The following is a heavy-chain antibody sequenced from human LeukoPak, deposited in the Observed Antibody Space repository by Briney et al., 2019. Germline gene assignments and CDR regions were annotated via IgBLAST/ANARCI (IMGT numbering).Heavy chain of an antibody. Sequence: GGSLRLSCAASGFTFSSYWMHWVRQAPGKGLVWVSRINSDGTSTTYADSVKGRFTISRDNAKNTLYLQMNSLRAEDTAVYYCARSPNCGGDCSWGQGTLVTVSS. D-gene: IGHD2-21*02. CDR3: ARSPNCGGDCS. CDR1: GFTFSSYW. CDR2: INSDGTST. V-gene: IGHV3-74*01. J-gene: IGHJ5*02.